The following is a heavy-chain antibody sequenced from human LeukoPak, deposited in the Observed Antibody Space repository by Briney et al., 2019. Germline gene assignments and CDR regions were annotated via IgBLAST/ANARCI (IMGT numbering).Heavy chain of an antibody. V-gene: IGHV3-23*01. Sequence: GGSLRLSCAASGFTFSSYAMSWVRQAPGKGLEWVSAISGSGGSTYYADSVKGRFTISRDNSKNTLYLQMNSLRAEDTAVYYCAKLPYQHGYNPTSDYWGQGTLVTVSS. CDR2: ISGSGGST. D-gene: IGHD5-24*01. CDR3: AKLPYQHGYNPTSDY. CDR1: GFTFSSYA. J-gene: IGHJ4*02.